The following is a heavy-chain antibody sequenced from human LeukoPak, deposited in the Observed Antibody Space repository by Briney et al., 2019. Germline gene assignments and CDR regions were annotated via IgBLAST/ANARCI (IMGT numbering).Heavy chain of an antibody. CDR1: GFTFSSYA. D-gene: IGHD3-3*01. CDR3: AGWYYDFWSGYYTGIRSNNDYYYYYGMDV. J-gene: IGHJ6*02. V-gene: IGHV3-30-3*01. Sequence: PGRSLRLSCAASGFTFSSYAMHWVRQAPGKGLEWVAVISYDGSNKYYADSVKGRFTISRDNSKNTLYLQMNSMRAEDTAVYYCAGWYYDFWSGYYTGIRSNNDYYYYYGMDVWGQGTTVTVSS. CDR2: ISYDGSNK.